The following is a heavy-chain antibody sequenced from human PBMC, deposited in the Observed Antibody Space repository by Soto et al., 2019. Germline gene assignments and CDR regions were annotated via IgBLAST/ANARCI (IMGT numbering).Heavy chain of an antibody. CDR2: MNSNSGNI. CDR3: ARGKFGCDS. J-gene: IGHJ5*01. CDR1: GYTFTSSE. Sequence: VQLVQSGAEVKKPGAAVKVSCKAAGYTFTSSESNWLRQATGQGLEWMGWMNSNSGNIGYAQKFQGRVTITRDTSISTAYMELRGLRSEDTAVYDCARGKFGCDSWGQGTLGTVSS. V-gene: IGHV1-8*01.